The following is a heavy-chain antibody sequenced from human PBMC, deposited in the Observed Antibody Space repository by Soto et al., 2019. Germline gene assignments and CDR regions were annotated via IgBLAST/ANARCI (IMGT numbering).Heavy chain of an antibody. D-gene: IGHD6-19*01. CDR1: GGTFSSYA. Sequence: QVQLVQSGAEVKKPGSSVKVSCKASGGTFSSYAISWARQAPGQGLEWMGGIIPIFGTANYAQKFQGRVTITADESTSTAYMELSSLRSEDTAVYYCARDRESSGWSTTRYYYYGMDVWGQGTTVTVSS. CDR2: IIPIFGTA. J-gene: IGHJ6*02. V-gene: IGHV1-69*12. CDR3: ARDRESSGWSTTRYYYYGMDV.